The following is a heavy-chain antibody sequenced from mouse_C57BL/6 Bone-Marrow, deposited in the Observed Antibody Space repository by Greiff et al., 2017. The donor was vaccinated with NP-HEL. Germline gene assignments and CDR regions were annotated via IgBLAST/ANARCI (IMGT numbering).Heavy chain of an antibody. V-gene: IGHV1-64*01. CDR1: GYTFTSYW. J-gene: IGHJ4*01. CDR2: IHPNSGST. CDR3: AYYEYARGYYAMDY. D-gene: IGHD2-4*01. Sequence: VQLQQPGAELVKPGASVKLSCKASGYTFTSYWMHWVKQRPGQGLEWIGMIHPNSGSTNYNEKFKSKATLTVDKSSSTAYMQLSSLTSEDSAVYYCAYYEYARGYYAMDYRGQGTPDTASP.